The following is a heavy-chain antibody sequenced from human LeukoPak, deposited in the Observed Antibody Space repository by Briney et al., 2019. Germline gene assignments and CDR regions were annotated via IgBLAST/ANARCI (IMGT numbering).Heavy chain of an antibody. CDR1: GGSISSYY. Sequence: SETLSLTCTVSGGSISSYYWSWIRQPAGKGLEWIGRIYTSGSTNYNPSLKSRVTMSVDTSKNQFSLKLSSVTAADTAVYYCARASTPNYSSGWYYFDYWGQGTLVTASS. D-gene: IGHD6-19*01. CDR2: IYTSGST. CDR3: ARASTPNYSSGWYYFDY. V-gene: IGHV4-4*07. J-gene: IGHJ4*02.